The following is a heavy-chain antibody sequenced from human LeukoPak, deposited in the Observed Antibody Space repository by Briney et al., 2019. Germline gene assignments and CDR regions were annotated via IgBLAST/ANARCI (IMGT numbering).Heavy chain of an antibody. J-gene: IGHJ6*02. D-gene: IGHD2/OR15-2a*01. Sequence: SGGSLRLSCAASGFTFSSYWMSWVRQAPGKGLEWVAVIWYDGSNKYYADSVKGRFTISRDNSKNTLYLQMNSLRAEDTAVYYCARDRAVIHDYYGMDVWGQGTTATVSS. CDR3: ARDRAVIHDYYGMDV. V-gene: IGHV3-33*08. CDR1: GFTFSSYW. CDR2: IWYDGSNK.